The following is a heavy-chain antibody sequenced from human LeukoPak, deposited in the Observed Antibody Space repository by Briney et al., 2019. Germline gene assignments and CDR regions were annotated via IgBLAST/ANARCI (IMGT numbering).Heavy chain of an antibody. D-gene: IGHD4/OR15-4a*01. CDR1: GLTFSNYA. Sequence: PGGSLRLSCVMSGLTFSNYAMNWVRQAPGKGLEWISDISTDSGSTYHIESVRGRSTISRDNSRSTLYLQMNSLRADDTGVYYCASGLYGGVFDNWGQGTLVTLSS. CDR3: ASGLYGGVFDN. V-gene: IGHV3-23*01. J-gene: IGHJ4*02. CDR2: ISTDSGST.